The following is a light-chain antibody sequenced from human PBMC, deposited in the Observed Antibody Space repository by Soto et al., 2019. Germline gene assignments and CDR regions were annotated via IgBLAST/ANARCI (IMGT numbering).Light chain of an antibody. CDR3: CSYAGGYTYV. CDR2: DVT. J-gene: IGLJ1*01. CDR1: SSDVGGYNY. Sequence: QSVLTQPSSVSGSPGQSVTISCTGTSSDVGGYNYVSWYQQYPSKAPKLMIYDVTKRPSGVPDRFSGSKSGNTASLTISGLQAGDEADYYCCSYAGGYTYVFGTGTKLTVL. V-gene: IGLV2-11*01.